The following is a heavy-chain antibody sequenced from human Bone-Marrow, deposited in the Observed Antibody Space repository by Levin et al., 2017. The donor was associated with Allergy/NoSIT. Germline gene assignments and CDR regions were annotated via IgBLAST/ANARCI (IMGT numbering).Heavy chain of an antibody. Sequence: PGESLKISCAASGFTFSSYGMHWVRQAPGKGLEWVAVISYDGSNKYYADSVKGRFTISRDNSKNTLYLQMNSLRAEDTAVYYCAKMGLESLYYYYGMDVWGQGTTVTVSS. J-gene: IGHJ6*02. D-gene: IGHD5-24*01. CDR3: AKMGLESLYYYYGMDV. CDR2: ISYDGSNK. V-gene: IGHV3-30*18. CDR1: GFTFSSYG.